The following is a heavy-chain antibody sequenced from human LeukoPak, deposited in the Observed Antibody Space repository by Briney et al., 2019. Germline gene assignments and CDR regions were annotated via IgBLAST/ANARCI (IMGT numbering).Heavy chain of an antibody. J-gene: IGHJ6*04. D-gene: IGHD2-21*01. CDR1: GFTFSSYA. CDR3: AREGGEYYYGMDV. V-gene: IGHV3-30-3*01. CDR2: ISYDGSNK. Sequence: PGGSLRLSCAASGFTFSSYAMHWVRQAPGKGLEWVAVISYDGSNKYYADSVKGRFTISRDNSKNTLYLQMNSLRAEDAAVYYCAREGGEYYYGMDVGGKGTRVTVSS.